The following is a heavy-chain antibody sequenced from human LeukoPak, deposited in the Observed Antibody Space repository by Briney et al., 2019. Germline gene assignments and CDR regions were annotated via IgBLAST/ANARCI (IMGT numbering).Heavy chain of an antibody. CDR1: GFTFSSYA. CDR3: ARGAYPYDILKDDAFDI. Sequence: PGRSLRLSCAASGFTFSSYAMHWVRQAPGKGLEWVALISYDGSNKYFADSVKGRFTISRDNSKNTLYLQMNGLRAEDTAVYYCARGAYPYDILKDDAFDIWGQGTMVTVSS. V-gene: IGHV3-30*04. D-gene: IGHD3-9*01. CDR2: ISYDGSNK. J-gene: IGHJ3*02.